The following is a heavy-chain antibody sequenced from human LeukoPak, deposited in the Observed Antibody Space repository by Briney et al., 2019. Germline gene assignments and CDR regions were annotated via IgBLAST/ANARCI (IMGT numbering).Heavy chain of an antibody. D-gene: IGHD2-15*01. J-gene: IGHJ6*03. CDR3: ARGSCSGGSCSSFYFYYMDV. V-gene: IGHV4-38-2*02. CDR2: IYHRGST. Sequence: PSETLSLTCTVSGYSISSGYYWGWLRQPPRKGLEWIGSIYHRGSTYYNPSLKSRVTISVDTSKNQFSLKLSSVTGADTAVYYCARGSCSGGSCSSFYFYYMDVWGKGTTVTVSS. CDR1: GYSISSGYY.